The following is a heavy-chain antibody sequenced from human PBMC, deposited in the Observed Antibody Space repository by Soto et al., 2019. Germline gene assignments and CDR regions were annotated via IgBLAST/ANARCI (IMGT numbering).Heavy chain of an antibody. Sequence: SVKVSCKASGVTFSSCAISWVRQAPGQGLEWMGGIIPIFGTANYAQKFQGRVTITADKSTSTAYMELSSLRSEDTAVYYCARDSGVKYGSGGSNWFDPWGQGTLGTVSS. CDR1: GVTFSSCA. D-gene: IGHD6-19*01. V-gene: IGHV1-69*06. CDR2: IIPIFGTA. J-gene: IGHJ5*02. CDR3: ARDSGVKYGSGGSNWFDP.